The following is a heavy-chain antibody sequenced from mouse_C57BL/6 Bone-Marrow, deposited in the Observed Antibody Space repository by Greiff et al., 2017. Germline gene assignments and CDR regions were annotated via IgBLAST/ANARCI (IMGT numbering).Heavy chain of an antibody. J-gene: IGHJ3*01. CDR1: GFTFSSYG. V-gene: IGHV5-6*02. Sequence: DVKLVESGGDLVKPGGSLKLSCAASGFTFSSYGLSWVRQTPDKRLEWVATISSGGSYTYYPDSVKGRFTISRDNAKNTLYLQMSSLKSEETAMYYCARQLRAYWGQGTLVTVSA. CDR2: ISSGGSYT. CDR3: ARQLRAY. D-gene: IGHD3-2*02.